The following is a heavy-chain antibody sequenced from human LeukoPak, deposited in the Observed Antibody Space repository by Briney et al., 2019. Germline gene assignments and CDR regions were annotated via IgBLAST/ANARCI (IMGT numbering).Heavy chain of an antibody. CDR2: INHSGST. J-gene: IGHJ6*03. CDR3: ARGYDSSGYVYYYYYMDV. Sequence: SETLSLTCAVYGGSFSGYYWSWIRQPPGKVLEWIGEINHSGSTNYNLSLKSRLTISVDTSKNQFSLKLSSVTAADTAVYYCARGYDSSGYVYYYYYMDVWGKGTTVTVSS. CDR1: GGSFSGYY. V-gene: IGHV4-34*01. D-gene: IGHD3-22*01.